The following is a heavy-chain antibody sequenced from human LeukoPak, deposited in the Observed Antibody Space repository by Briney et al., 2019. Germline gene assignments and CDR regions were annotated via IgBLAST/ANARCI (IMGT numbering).Heavy chain of an antibody. CDR2: IGYDGSNK. J-gene: IGHJ4*02. CDR3: AGYVRTYPY. V-gene: IGHV3-30*02. D-gene: IGHD3-10*02. CDR1: GFTFTRNC. Sequence: GGSLRLSCTASGFTFTRNCMHWVRQAPGKGLEWVAVIGYDGSNKYYADSVKGRFTLSRDKSRNSLYLQMDSLRAEDTAVYYCAGYVRTYPYWGRGTLVTVSS.